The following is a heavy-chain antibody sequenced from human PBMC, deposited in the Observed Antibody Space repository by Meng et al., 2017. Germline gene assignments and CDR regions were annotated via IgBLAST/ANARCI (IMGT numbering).Heavy chain of an antibody. CDR2: INHSGST. D-gene: IGHD5-18*01. CDR1: GGSFSGYY. Sequence: QGRIQEGGAGLLKPSETLSLTCAVYGGSFSGYYWSWIRQPPGKGLEWIGEINHSGSTNYNPSLKSRVTISVDTSKNQFSLKLSSVTAADTAVYYCAERGYSYVNWFDPWGQGTLVTVSS. CDR3: AERGYSYVNWFDP. V-gene: IGHV4-34*01. J-gene: IGHJ5*02.